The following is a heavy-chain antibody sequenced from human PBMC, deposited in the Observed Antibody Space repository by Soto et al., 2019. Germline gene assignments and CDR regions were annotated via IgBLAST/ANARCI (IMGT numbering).Heavy chain of an antibody. CDR1: AGSISISTYC. J-gene: IGHJ4*02. V-gene: IGHV4-39*01. D-gene: IGHD3-22*01. CDR2: VYYSGST. CDR3: ARHQYYYDSSGYTLDY. Sequence: SETLSITCTVSAGSISISTYCWGWIRQPPGKGLEWIGSVYYSGSTYYNPSLKSRVTISVGTSNNQFSLKLNSVTAADTAVYYCARHQYYYDSSGYTLDYWGQGTLVTVSS.